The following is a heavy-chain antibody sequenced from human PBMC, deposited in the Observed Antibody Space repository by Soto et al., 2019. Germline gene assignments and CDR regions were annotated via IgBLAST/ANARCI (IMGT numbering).Heavy chain of an antibody. Sequence: GGSLRLSCAASGFTFSSYTMNWVRQAPGKGLEWVSYITRTSSTIYYADSVKGRFTISRDNAKNSLYLQMNSLRDEDTAVYYCAADKDFAFNIWGQGTMVTVSS. CDR3: AADKDFAFNI. CDR2: ITRTSSTI. J-gene: IGHJ3*02. V-gene: IGHV3-48*02. D-gene: IGHD2-15*01. CDR1: GFTFSSYT.